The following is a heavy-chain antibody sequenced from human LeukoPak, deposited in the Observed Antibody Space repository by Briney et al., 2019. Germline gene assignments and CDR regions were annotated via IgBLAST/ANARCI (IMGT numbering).Heavy chain of an antibody. J-gene: IGHJ5*02. CDR3: AKGDTS. D-gene: IGHD2-21*02. CDR1: GFNFSNYD. CDR2: IRYDGSDK. Sequence: PGGSLRLSCAASGFNFSNYDMHWVRQAPGKGLEWVAFIRYDGSDKYYADSVKGRFTISRDNPKNTLYLQMNSLRTEDTAVYYCAKGDTSWGQGTLVTVSS. V-gene: IGHV3-30*02.